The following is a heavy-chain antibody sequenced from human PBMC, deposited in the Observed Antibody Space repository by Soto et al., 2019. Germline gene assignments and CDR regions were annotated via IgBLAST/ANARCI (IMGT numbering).Heavy chain of an antibody. CDR2: ISAYNGNT. V-gene: IGHV1-18*04. CDR1: GYTFTSYG. Sequence: QVQLVQSGAEVKKPGASVKVSCKASGYTFTSYGIIWVRQAPVQGLEWMGWISAYNGNTNYAQKLQGRVTMTPDTSTSTAYMEVRSLRSDDTAVYYCARAWGSYYGSSAPRALYFDYWGQGTLVTVSS. D-gene: IGHD3-22*01. J-gene: IGHJ4*02. CDR3: ARAWGSYYGSSAPRALYFDY.